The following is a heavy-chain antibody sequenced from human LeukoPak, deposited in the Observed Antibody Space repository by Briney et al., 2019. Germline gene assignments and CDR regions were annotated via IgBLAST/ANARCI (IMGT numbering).Heavy chain of an antibody. V-gene: IGHV3-23*01. CDR1: GFTFSSYA. CDR3: SKSSLRRDYYDCSGYCFDI. Sequence: GGSLRLSCAASGFTFSSYAMSWVRQAPGKGLEWVSAISGSGGSTYYADSVKGRFTISRDNSKNTLYLQMNSLRAEDTAAYYFSKSSLRRDYYDCSGYCFDIWGQGTMVTVSS. J-gene: IGHJ3*02. CDR2: ISGSGGST. D-gene: IGHD3-22*01.